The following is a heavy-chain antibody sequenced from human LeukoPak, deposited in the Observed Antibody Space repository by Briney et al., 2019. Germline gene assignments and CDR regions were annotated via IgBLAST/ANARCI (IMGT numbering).Heavy chain of an antibody. J-gene: IGHJ4*02. CDR1: GGSFSGYY. Sequence: SETLSLTCAVYGGSFSGYYWSWIRQPPGKGLEWIGEINHSGSTNYNPSLKSRVTISVDTSKNQFSLKLSSVTAADTAVYYRAPYRLGSGYFGYWGQGTLVTVSS. CDR2: INHSGST. V-gene: IGHV4-34*01. CDR3: APYRLGSGYFGY. D-gene: IGHD3-3*01.